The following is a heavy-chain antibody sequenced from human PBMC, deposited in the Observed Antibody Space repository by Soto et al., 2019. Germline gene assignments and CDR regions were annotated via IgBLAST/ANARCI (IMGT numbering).Heavy chain of an antibody. D-gene: IGHD3-22*01. J-gene: IGHJ4*02. V-gene: IGHV3-23*01. CDR3: AKAEGYYYESSGYGLFDY. Sequence: KGLEWVSAISGSGGSTYYADSVEGRFTISRDNSKNTLYLQMNSLRAEDTAVYYCAKAEGYYYESSGYGLFDYWGQGTLVTSPQ. CDR2: ISGSGGST.